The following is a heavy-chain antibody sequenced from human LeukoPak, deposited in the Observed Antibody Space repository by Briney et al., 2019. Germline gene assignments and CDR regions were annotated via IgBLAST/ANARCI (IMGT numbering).Heavy chain of an antibody. CDR1: GGSISSYY. D-gene: IGHD3-3*01. J-gene: IGHJ4*02. CDR2: IYSSGST. CDR3: ARDLGFWSGPDY. Sequence: PSETLSLTCTVSGGSISSYYWSRIRQPAGKGLQWIGRIYSSGSTNYNPSLKSRVTMSVDTSKNQFSLRLSSVTAADTAVYYCARDLGFWSGPDYWGQGTLVTVSS. V-gene: IGHV4-4*07.